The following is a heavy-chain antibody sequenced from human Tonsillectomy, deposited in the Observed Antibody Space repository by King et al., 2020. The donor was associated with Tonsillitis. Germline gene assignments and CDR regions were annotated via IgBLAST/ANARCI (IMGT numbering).Heavy chain of an antibody. CDR2: ISYDGSYK. CDR3: ARVTTVVTQDDY. Sequence: VQLVESGGGVVQPGRSLRLSCAASGFTFSSYAMHWVRQAPGKGLEWVALISYDGSYKYYADSVKGRFTISRDNSKNTLYLQMNSLRAEDTAVFYCARVTTVVTQDDYWGQGTLVTVSS. D-gene: IGHD4-23*01. J-gene: IGHJ4*02. V-gene: IGHV3-30-3*01. CDR1: GFTFSSYA.